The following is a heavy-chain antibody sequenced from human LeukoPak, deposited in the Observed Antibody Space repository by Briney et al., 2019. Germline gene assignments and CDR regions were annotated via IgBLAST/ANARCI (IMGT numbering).Heavy chain of an antibody. V-gene: IGHV1-69*13. Sequence: GASVKVSCKAPVGTFSSYAISWVRQAPGQGLEWMGGIIPIFGTADYAQKFQGRVTITADESTSTAYMELSSLRSEDRAVYYCARGRIGYYLDYWGQGTLVPVSS. CDR1: VGTFSSYA. CDR2: IIPIFGTA. CDR3: ARGRIGYYLDY. J-gene: IGHJ4*02. D-gene: IGHD3-22*01.